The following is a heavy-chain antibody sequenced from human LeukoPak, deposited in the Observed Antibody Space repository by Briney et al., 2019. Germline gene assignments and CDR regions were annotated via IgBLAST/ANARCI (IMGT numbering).Heavy chain of an antibody. J-gene: IGHJ4*02. CDR3: ARSADSSGYFREITLYYFDY. CDR1: GFTFSNYN. Sequence: GGSLRLSCAASGFTFSNYNMNWVRQAPGKGLEWVSSISSTSSYIYYADSLKGRFTISRDNAKNSLYLQMNSLRAEDTAVYYCARSADSSGYFREITLYYFDYWGQGTLVTVSS. V-gene: IGHV3-21*04. D-gene: IGHD3-22*01. CDR2: ISSTSSYI.